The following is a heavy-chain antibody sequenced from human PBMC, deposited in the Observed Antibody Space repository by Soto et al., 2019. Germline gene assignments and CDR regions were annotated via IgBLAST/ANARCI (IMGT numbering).Heavy chain of an antibody. V-gene: IGHV5-51*01. CDR2: IFPGDSDT. J-gene: IGHJ6*01. D-gene: IGHD5-12*01. CDR1: GYNFTSNW. CDR3: TRHESLRVGGGLIGCCGGKGG. Sequence: GESLKISCKASGYNFTSNWIAWVRQKPGKGLEWMGIIFPGDSDTTYSPSFHGQVTISADKSISTAYLQWRSLKASDTAMYYCTRHESLRVGGGLIGCCGGKGGWGKGPTGT.